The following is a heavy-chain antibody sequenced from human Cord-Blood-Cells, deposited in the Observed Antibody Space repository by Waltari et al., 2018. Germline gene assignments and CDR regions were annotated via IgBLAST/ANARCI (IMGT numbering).Heavy chain of an antibody. CDR2: INPNSGGT. D-gene: IGHD3-9*01. CDR1: GYTFTGYY. CDR3: ARGGPLYYDILTGYFDY. V-gene: IGHV1-2*02. J-gene: IGHJ4*02. Sequence: QVQLVQSGAEVKKPGASVKVSCKASGYTFTGYYMHWVRQAPGQGLEWMGWINPNSGGTNYAQKVQGRVTMTRDTSISTASMELSRLRSDDTAVYYCARGGPLYYDILTGYFDYWGQGTLVTVSS.